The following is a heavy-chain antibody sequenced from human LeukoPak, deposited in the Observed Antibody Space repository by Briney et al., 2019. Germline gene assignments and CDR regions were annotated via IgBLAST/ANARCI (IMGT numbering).Heavy chain of an antibody. V-gene: IGHV3-21*01. J-gene: IGHJ2*01. D-gene: IGHD4-17*01. CDR1: GFPFSSYS. CDR3: ARDFADYGDYNWYFDL. Sequence: GGSLRLSCAASGFPFSSYSMTWVRQAPGKGLEWVSSISSSNSYSSYIYYADSAKGRFTISRDNAKNSLYLQMNSLRAEDTAVYYCARDFADYGDYNWYFDLWGRGTLVTVSS. CDR2: ISSSNSYSSYI.